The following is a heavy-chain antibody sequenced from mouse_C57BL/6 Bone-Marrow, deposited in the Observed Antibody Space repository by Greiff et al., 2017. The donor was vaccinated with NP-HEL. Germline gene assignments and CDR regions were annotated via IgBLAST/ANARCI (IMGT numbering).Heavy chain of an antibody. CDR3: ARDGSDSSGYGAY. J-gene: IGHJ3*01. V-gene: IGHV5-4*01. CDR2: ISDGGSYT. D-gene: IGHD3-2*02. Sequence: EVMLVESGGGLVKPGGSLKLSCAASGFTFSSYAMSWVRQTPEKRLEWVATISDGGSYTYYPDNVTGRFTISRDNAKNNLYLQMSHLKSEDTAMYYCARDGSDSSGYGAYWGQGTLVTVSA. CDR1: GFTFSSYA.